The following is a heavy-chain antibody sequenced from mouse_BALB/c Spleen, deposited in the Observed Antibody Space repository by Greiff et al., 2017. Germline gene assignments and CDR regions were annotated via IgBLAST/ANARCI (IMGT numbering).Heavy chain of an antibody. CDR3: ARGGYGSRRYAMDY. CDR2: INPYNGAT. Sequence: VQLQQSGPELVKPGASVKISCKASGYSFTGYYMHWVKQSHVKSLEWIGRINPYNGATSYNQNFKDKASLTVDKSSSTAYMELHSLTSEDSAVYYCARGGYGSRRYAMDYWGQGTSVTVSS. CDR1: GYSFTGYY. D-gene: IGHD1-1*01. J-gene: IGHJ4*01. V-gene: IGHV1-31*01.